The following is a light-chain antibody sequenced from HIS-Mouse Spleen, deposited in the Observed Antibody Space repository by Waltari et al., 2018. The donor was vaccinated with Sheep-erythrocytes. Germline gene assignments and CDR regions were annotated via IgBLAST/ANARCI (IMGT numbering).Light chain of an antibody. Sequence: QSALTQPPSASGSPGQSVTISCTRTSSDVGGSNYVSWYQQHPGKAPKLMIYEVSKRPSGVPDRFSGSKSGNTASLTVSGLQAEDEADYYCSSYAGSNNWVFGGGTKLTVL. CDR2: EVS. CDR1: SSDVGGSNY. J-gene: IGLJ3*02. V-gene: IGLV2-8*01. CDR3: SSYAGSNNWV.